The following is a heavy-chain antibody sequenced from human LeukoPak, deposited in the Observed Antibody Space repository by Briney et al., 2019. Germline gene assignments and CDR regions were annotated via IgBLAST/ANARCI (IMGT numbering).Heavy chain of an antibody. CDR1: GGSISSYY. J-gene: IGHJ3*02. CDR2: IHTSGST. V-gene: IGHV4-4*07. CDR3: ARADPLTRSDAFDI. Sequence: SETLSLTCTVSGGSISSYYWSWIRQPAGKGLEWIGRIHTSGSTNYSPSLKSRVTMSVDTSKNQFSLKLSSVTAADTAVYYCARADPLTRSDAFDIWGQGTMVTVSS.